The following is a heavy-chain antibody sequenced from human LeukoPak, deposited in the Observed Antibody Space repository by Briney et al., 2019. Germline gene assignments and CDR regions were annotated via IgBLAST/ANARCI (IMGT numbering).Heavy chain of an antibody. V-gene: IGHV4-59*01. CDR2: IYYTGSA. J-gene: IGHJ6*02. Sequence: SETLFLTCTVSGGSISTYYWTWIRQPPGKGLEWIGHIYYTGSAEYNPSLKGRATISVATSNNQFSLNLTSVTAADTAVYYCARDRWEGYDILTWNFYHYGMDVWGQGTTVTVSS. CDR1: GGSISTYY. CDR3: ARDRWEGYDILTWNFYHYGMDV. D-gene: IGHD3-9*01.